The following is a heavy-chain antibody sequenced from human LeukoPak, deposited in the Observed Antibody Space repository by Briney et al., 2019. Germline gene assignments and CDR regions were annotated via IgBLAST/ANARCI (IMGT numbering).Heavy chain of an antibody. CDR3: ARGQDTVITSRDAFDI. V-gene: IGHV3-11*04. D-gene: IGHD4-23*01. J-gene: IGHJ3*02. Sequence: KTGGSLRLSCAASGFTFTDYYMSWIRQAPGKGLEWLSYISSSGSTIYYADSVKGRFTISRDNAKNSLYLQMNSLRAEDMAVYYCARGQDTVITSRDAFDIWGQGTMVTVSS. CDR1: GFTFTDYY. CDR2: ISSSGSTI.